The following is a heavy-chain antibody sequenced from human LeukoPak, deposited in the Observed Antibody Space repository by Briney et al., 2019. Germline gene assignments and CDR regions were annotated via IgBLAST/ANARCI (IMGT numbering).Heavy chain of an antibody. J-gene: IGHJ4*02. D-gene: IGHD3-10*01. CDR3: AKDLATSYYYGSGSYRAKYYFDY. V-gene: IGHV3-30*02. CDR1: GFTFSSYG. CDR2: IWYDGSNK. Sequence: PGGSLRLSCAASGFTFSSYGMHWVRQAPGKGLEWVAVIWYDGSNKYYADSVKGRFTISRDNSKNTLYLQMNSLRAEDTAVYYCAKDLATSYYYGSGSYRAKYYFDYWGQGTLVTVSS.